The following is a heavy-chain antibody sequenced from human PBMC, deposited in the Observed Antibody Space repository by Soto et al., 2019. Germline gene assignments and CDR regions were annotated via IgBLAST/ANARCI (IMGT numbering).Heavy chain of an antibody. Sequence: ASVKVSCKASGFTFTSYAVQWVRQARGQRLEWMGWINAGNGNTRFSQNLQGRVTITRDTSARTVYMELSSLRSEDTAVYYCARGHLAVVPVASWFYYMDVWGKGTTVTVSS. CDR3: ARGHLAVVPVASWFYYMDV. CDR2: INAGNGNT. CDR1: GFTFTSYA. V-gene: IGHV1-3*01. D-gene: IGHD2-2*01. J-gene: IGHJ6*03.